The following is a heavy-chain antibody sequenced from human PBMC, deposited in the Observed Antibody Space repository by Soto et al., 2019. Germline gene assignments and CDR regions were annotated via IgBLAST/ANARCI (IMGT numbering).Heavy chain of an antibody. J-gene: IGHJ6*02. Sequence: APVKVTCKDSRYTNTRRGLSSARQDPKKRLEWKGWISAYNGNTNYAQKLQGRVTMTTDTSTSTAYMELSSLRSEDTAVYYCARDAAIVGALAYYYYYGMDVWGQGTTVTVSS. CDR3: ARDAAIVGALAYYYYYGMDV. CDR2: ISAYNGNT. D-gene: IGHD1-26*01. V-gene: IGHV1-18*01. CDR1: RYTNTRRG.